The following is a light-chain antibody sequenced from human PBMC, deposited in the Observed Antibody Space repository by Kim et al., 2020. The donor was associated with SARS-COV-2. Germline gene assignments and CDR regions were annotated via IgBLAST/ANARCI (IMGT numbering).Light chain of an antibody. Sequence: KTVTIAGTGSGGSIAINDVQWNQQRPGSAPATVIYENNQRPSGVPDRFSGSIDSSSNSASLTISGLKTEDEADYYCQSYDSSSHWVFGGGTQLTVL. CDR2: ENN. CDR3: QSYDSSSHWV. J-gene: IGLJ3*02. CDR1: GGSIAIND. V-gene: IGLV6-57*02.